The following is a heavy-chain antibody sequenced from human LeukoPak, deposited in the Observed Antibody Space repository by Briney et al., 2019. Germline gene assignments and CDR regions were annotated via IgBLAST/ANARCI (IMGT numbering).Heavy chain of an antibody. Sequence: SETLSLTCTVSGGSISSYYWSWLRQPPGKGLVWIGYIYYSGSTNLNPSLKSRVNISVDTSKNQFSLKLSSVTAADTAVYYCASLYSGYDPYYYYYYMDVWGKGTTVTVSS. J-gene: IGHJ6*03. CDR1: GGSISSYY. CDR2: IYYSGST. CDR3: ASLYSGYDPYYYYYYMDV. D-gene: IGHD5-12*01. V-gene: IGHV4-59*01.